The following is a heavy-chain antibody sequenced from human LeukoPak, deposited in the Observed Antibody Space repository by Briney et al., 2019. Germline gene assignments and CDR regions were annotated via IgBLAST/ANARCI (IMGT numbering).Heavy chain of an antibody. V-gene: IGHV4-39*01. CDR3: ARNIVATFSP. CDR1: GGSISRSTYY. D-gene: IGHD5-12*01. Sequence: PSETLSLTCTVSGGSISRSTYYWGWIRQPPGKGLEWIGIIYYSVGTYYNPSIKSRVTISVDTSKNQFSLKLISVNAAGTAVYYCARNIVATFSPWGQGTLVTVCS. CDR2: IYYSVGT. J-gene: IGHJ5*02.